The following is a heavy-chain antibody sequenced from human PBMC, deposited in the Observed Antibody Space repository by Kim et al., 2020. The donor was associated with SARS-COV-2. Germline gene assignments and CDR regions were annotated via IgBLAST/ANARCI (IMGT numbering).Heavy chain of an antibody. J-gene: IGHJ2*01. Sequence: GGSLRLSCEASGFNFGDYAMHWVRQAPGKGLEWVSGISWNSGTKNYVDSVKGRFTISRDNVKKSLYLQMDSLRLDDTAFYYCAKASGDWYFDLWGRATLVTVSS. V-gene: IGHV3-9*01. CDR2: ISWNSGTK. CDR3: AKASGDWYFDL. CDR1: GFNFGDYA. D-gene: IGHD3-10*01.